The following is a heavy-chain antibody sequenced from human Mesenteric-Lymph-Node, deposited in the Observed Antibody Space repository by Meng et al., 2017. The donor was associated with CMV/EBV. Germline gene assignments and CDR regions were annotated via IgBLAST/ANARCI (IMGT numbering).Heavy chain of an antibody. CDR2: IYYSGST. J-gene: IGHJ5*02. D-gene: IGHD2-21*02. Sequence: SGGSISRYYWSWIRQPPGNGLEWIGYIYYSGSTKYNPSLKSRVTMSVDTSKNQFSLKLNSVTAADTAVYYCAREGGYCGGDCPPWFDPWGQGTLVTVSS. CDR3: AREGGYCGGDCPPWFDP. CDR1: GGSISRYY. V-gene: IGHV4-59*12.